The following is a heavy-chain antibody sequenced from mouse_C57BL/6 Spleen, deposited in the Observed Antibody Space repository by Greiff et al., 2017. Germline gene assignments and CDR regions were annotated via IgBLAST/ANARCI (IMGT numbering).Heavy chain of an antibody. CDR1: GYTFTSSW. J-gene: IGHJ2*01. CDR3: ARTGFDY. Sequence: QVQLQQPGAELVMPGASVKLSCKASGYTFTSSWMHWVKQRPGQGLEWIGEIDPSDSYTNYNQKFKGKSTLTVDKSSSTAYMQLSSLTSEDSAVYNVARTGFDYWGQGTTLTVSS. V-gene: IGHV1-69*01. CDR2: IDPSDSYT. D-gene: IGHD4-1*01.